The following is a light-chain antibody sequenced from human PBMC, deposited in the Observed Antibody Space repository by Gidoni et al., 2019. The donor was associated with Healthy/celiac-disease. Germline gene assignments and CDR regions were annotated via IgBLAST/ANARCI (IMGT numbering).Light chain of an antibody. CDR2: GNS. Sequence: SVLTQPPSVSAAPGPRVTISCTGSGSNIGAGYDVHWYQQLPGTAPKLLSYGNSNRPSGVPDRFSGSKSGTSASLAITGLQAEDEADYYCQSYDSSLSGWVFGGGTKLTVL. J-gene: IGLJ3*02. V-gene: IGLV1-40*01. CDR3: QSYDSSLSGWV. CDR1: GSNIGAGYD.